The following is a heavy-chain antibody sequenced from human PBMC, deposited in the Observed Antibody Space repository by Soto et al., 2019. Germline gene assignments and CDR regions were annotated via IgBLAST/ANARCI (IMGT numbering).Heavy chain of an antibody. J-gene: IGHJ4*02. D-gene: IGHD2-2*01. Sequence: QVQLVESGGGVVQPGRSLRLSCAASGFTFSSYGMHWVRQAPGKGLEWVAVIWYDGNNEYYADSVKGRFTISRDNSKNTLYLQMSSLRAEDTAVYYCARDPDQVDIVVVPAAYYFDYWGQGTLVTVSS. CDR2: IWYDGNNE. V-gene: IGHV3-33*01. CDR1: GFTFSSYG. CDR3: ARDPDQVDIVVVPAAYYFDY.